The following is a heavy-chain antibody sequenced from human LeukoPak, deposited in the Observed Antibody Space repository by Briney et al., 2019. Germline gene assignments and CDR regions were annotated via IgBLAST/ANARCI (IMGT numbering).Heavy chain of an antibody. CDR1: GFTYSDYA. Sequence: EGSLRLSCAASGFTYSDYAMEWVRQTPGKGLEWVSSITPTTDNIYYTPSVEGRFTISRDNAKHSLYLQMNNLRADDTAVYYCARLAGPRPGTYYFDFWGQGVQVTVSS. CDR3: ARLAGPRPGTYYFDF. D-gene: IGHD6-19*01. J-gene: IGHJ4*02. V-gene: IGHV3-21*01. CDR2: ITPTTDNI.